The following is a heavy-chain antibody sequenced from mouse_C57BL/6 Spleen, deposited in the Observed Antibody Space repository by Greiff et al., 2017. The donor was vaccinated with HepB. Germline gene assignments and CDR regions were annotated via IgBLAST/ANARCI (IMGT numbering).Heavy chain of an antibody. CDR3: ASNWDDWFAY. D-gene: IGHD4-1*01. V-gene: IGHV1-76*01. J-gene: IGHJ3*01. CDR2: IYPGSGNT. CDR1: GYTFTDYY. Sequence: QVQLKESGAELVRPGASVKLSCKASGYTFTDYYINWVKQRPGQGLEWIARIYPGSGNTYYNEKFKGKATLTAEKSSSTAYMQLSSLTSEDSAVYFCASNWDDWFAYWGQGTLVTVSA.